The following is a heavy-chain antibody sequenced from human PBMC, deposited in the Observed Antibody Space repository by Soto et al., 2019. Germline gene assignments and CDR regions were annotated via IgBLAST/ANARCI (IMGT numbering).Heavy chain of an antibody. CDR3: ASGGRVHSSGWYPTYGMDV. V-gene: IGHV3-21*01. J-gene: IGHJ6*02. CDR2: ISSSSSYI. D-gene: IGHD6-19*01. CDR1: GFTFSSYS. Sequence: GSLRLSCAASGFTFSSYSMNWVRQAPGKGLEWVSSISSSSSYIYYADSVKGRFTISRDNAKNSLYLQMNSLRAEDTAVYYCASGGRVHSSGWYPTYGMDVWGQGTTVT.